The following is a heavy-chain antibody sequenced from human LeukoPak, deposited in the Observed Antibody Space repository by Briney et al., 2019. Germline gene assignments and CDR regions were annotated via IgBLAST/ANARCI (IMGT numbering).Heavy chain of an antibody. CDR2: IYYSGST. Sequence: SETLSLTCTVSGGSISSSSYYWGWIRQPPGKGLEWIGSIYYSGSTYYNPSLKSRVTISVDTSKNQFSLKLSSVTAADTAVYYCARRPKSSSSLGGVGPWGQGTLVTVSS. D-gene: IGHD3-16*01. J-gene: IGHJ5*02. CDR3: ARRPKSSSSLGGVGP. CDR1: GGSISSSSYY. V-gene: IGHV4-39*07.